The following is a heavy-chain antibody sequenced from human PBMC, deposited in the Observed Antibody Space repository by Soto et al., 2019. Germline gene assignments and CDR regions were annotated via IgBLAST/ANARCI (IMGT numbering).Heavy chain of an antibody. Sequence: GGSLGLSFAASGFTFSNCAMSWVRQAPGKGLEWVSGISGSGGGTYYADSVKGRFTISRDSYKNTLYLQMNSLRAEDTAVYYCARRAAAGRSFDYWGLGTLDTVS. CDR3: ARRAAAGRSFDY. CDR1: GFTFSNCA. D-gene: IGHD6-13*01. V-gene: IGHV3-23*01. J-gene: IGHJ4*02. CDR2: ISGSGGGT.